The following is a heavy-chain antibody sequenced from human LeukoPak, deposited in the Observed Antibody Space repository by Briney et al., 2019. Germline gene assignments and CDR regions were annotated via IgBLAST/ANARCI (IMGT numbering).Heavy chain of an antibody. CDR2: ISGSGSST. V-gene: IGHV3-23*01. Sequence: GGSLRLSCAASGFTFSSYAMSWVRQAPGKGLEWVSAISGSGSSTYYADSVKGRFTISRDNSKNALYLQMNSLRAEDTAVYYCAKDKGWGYSAYDCYGMDVWGQGTTVTVSS. J-gene: IGHJ6*02. CDR3: AKDKGWGYSAYDCYGMDV. D-gene: IGHD1-26*01. CDR1: GFTFSSYA.